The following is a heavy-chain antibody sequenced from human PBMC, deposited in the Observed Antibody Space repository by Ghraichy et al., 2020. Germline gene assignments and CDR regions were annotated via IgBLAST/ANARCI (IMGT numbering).Heavy chain of an antibody. CDR3: ARGLLGEDYYGMEV. Sequence: SETLSLTCTVSGGSISSSYWSWIRQPPGKGLEWIGYIYYSGSTNYNPSLKSRVTISVDTSKNQFSLKLSSVTAADTAVYYCARGLLGEDYYGMEVWGPGRTVT. CDR2: IYYSGST. CDR1: GGSISSSY. J-gene: IGHJ6*02. V-gene: IGHV4-59*01. D-gene: IGHD1-26*01.